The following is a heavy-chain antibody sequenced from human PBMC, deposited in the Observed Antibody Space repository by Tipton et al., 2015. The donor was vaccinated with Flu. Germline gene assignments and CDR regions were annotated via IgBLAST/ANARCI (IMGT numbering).Heavy chain of an antibody. V-gene: IGHV3-11*04. D-gene: IGHD3-10*01. CDR2: ISSSGSTI. CDR1: GFTFSDYY. CDR3: AREEWGFGELDAFDI. Sequence: SLRLSCAASGFTFSDYYMSWIRQAPGKGPEWVSYISSSGSTIYYADSVKGRFTISRDNAKNSLYLQMNSLRAEDTAVYYCAREEWGFGELDAFDIWGQGTMVTVSS. J-gene: IGHJ3*02.